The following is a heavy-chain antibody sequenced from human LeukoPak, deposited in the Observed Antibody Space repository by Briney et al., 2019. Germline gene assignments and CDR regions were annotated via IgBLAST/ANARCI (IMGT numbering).Heavy chain of an antibody. J-gene: IGHJ4*02. CDR1: GYTFTSYY. CDR3: ARGSGSENANHVLLWFGESCGDY. D-gene: IGHD3-10*01. CDR2: INPSGGST. Sequence: ASVKVSCKASGYTFTSYYMHWVRQAPGQGLEWMGIINPSGGSTSYAQKFQGRVTMTRDTSTSTVYMELSSLRSEDTAVYYCARGSGSENANHVLLWFGESCGDYWGQGTLVTVSS. V-gene: IGHV1-46*01.